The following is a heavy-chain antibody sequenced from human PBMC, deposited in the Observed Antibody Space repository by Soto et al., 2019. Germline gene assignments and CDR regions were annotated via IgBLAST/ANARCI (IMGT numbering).Heavy chain of an antibody. CDR2: ISHDGGHK. CDR3: ATWEERYFQD. D-gene: IGHD1-26*01. CDR1: GFTFNSFT. Sequence: QVQLVESGGGVVQPGRSLRLSCAASGFTFNSFTMHWVRQAPGKGLEWVAVISHDGGHKYSADSVKGRFTISRDDSKNTLYLKMSSLRVEDTAIYYCATWEERYFQDWGQGTLVTVSS. J-gene: IGHJ1*01. V-gene: IGHV3-30-3*01.